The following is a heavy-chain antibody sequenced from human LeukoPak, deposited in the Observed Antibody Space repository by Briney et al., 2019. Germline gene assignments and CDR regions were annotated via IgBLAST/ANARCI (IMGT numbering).Heavy chain of an antibody. CDR2: IYTSGST. CDR3: ARVAVAGTIWGTVDY. D-gene: IGHD6-19*01. J-gene: IGHJ4*02. CDR1: GGSISSYY. Sequence: SETLFLTCTVSGGSISSYYWSWIRQPAGKGLEWIGRIYTSGSTNYNPSLKSRVTMSVDTSKNQFSLKLSSVTAADTAVYYCARVAVAGTIWGTVDYWGQGTLVTVSS. V-gene: IGHV4-4*07.